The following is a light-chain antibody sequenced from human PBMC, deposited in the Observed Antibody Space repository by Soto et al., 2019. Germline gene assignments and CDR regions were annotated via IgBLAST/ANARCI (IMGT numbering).Light chain of an antibody. J-gene: IGLJ2*01. V-gene: IGLV6-57*01. CDR1: SGSIASNY. CDR3: QSYDSSNVV. Sequence: NFMLTQPHSVSESPGKTVTMSCTRSSGSIASNYVQWYQQRPGSSPTTVIYEDNQRPSGVPDRFSGSIDSSSNSASLTISRLKTEDEADYYCQSYDSSNVVFGGGTKLTVL. CDR2: EDN.